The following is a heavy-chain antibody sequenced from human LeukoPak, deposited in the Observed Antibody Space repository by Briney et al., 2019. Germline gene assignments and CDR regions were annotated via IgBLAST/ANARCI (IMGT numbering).Heavy chain of an antibody. J-gene: IGHJ6*03. CDR2: ISYDGSNK. Sequence: GGSLRLSCAASGFTFSSYGMHWVRQAPGKGLEWVAVISYDGSNKYYADSLKGRFTISRDNSKNTVYLQMNSLRAEDTAVYYCAKAIRESGNYYYYMDVWGKGTTVTVSS. V-gene: IGHV3-30*18. CDR3: AKAIRESGNYYYYMDV. D-gene: IGHD3-10*01. CDR1: GFTFSSYG.